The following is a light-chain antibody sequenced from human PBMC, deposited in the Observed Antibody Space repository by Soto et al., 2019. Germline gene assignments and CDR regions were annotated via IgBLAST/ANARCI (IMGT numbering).Light chain of an antibody. CDR3: QQSYGDTRT. J-gene: IGKJ1*01. CDR2: GAS. V-gene: IGKV1-39*01. Sequence: DIQLTQSPSSLSASVGDRVTITCRSSQSISTYLNWYQQKPGKAPKLLIHGASSLQFRVPSKFSGSGSGTDFTLTITSLQPEDSATYFCQQSYGDTRTFGQGTKVDIK. CDR1: QSISTY.